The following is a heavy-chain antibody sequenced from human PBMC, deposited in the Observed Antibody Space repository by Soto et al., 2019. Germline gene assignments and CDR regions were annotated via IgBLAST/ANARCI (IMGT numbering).Heavy chain of an antibody. V-gene: IGHV1-69*02. Sequence: QVQLVQSGAEVKKPGSSVKVSCKASGGTFSSYTISWVRQAPGQGLEWMGRIIPILGIANYAQKFQGRVTITADKSTSTAYMELSSLRSEDTAVYYCAGRGIAAAGTTYNWFAPWGQGTLVTVSS. D-gene: IGHD6-13*01. CDR2: IIPILGIA. CDR1: GGTFSSYT. CDR3: AGRGIAAAGTTYNWFAP. J-gene: IGHJ5*02.